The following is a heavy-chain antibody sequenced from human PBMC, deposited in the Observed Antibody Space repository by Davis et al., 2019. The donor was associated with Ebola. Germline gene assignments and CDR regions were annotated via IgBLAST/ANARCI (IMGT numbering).Heavy chain of an antibody. CDR2: ISGYNGDT. CDR1: GYTFSTYG. J-gene: IGHJ4*02. CDR3: ARGSGGNWGFDY. D-gene: IGHD7-27*01. V-gene: IGHV1-18*01. Sequence: ASVKVSCKASGYTFSTYGISWVRQAPGQGLEWMGWISGYNGDTNYAQKLHGRVTMTTGTSTSTAYMELTNLRSNDTAVYYCARGSGGNWGFDYWGQGTPVTVAS.